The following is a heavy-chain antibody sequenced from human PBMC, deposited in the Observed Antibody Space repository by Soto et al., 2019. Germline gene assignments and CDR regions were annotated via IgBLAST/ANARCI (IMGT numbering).Heavy chain of an antibody. J-gene: IGHJ4*02. D-gene: IGHD3-10*01. CDR3: ARDNSAAFDY. CDR2: IYSRGII. Sequence: QVQLQESGPRLGKPSETLSLSCTVSGGSISRYYWSWIRQPAGKGLEWIGRIYSRGIINSNPSLRSRLTMSVDTSKNQFPLKLSSVTAADTAVYYCARDNSAAFDYWGQGTLVTVSS. V-gene: IGHV4-4*07. CDR1: GGSISRYY.